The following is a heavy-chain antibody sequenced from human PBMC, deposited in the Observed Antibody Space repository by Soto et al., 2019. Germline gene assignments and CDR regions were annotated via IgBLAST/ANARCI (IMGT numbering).Heavy chain of an antibody. CDR1: GFTFSNYA. J-gene: IGHJ4*02. V-gene: IGHV3-23*01. CDR3: ATGRASTTTCCYDVAY. D-gene: IGHD2-2*01. Sequence: EVQLLESGGGLVQPGGSLRLSCTASGFTFSNYALSWVRQAPGKGLDWVSGISGSGADTYYADSVKGRFSISRDNSKNTVVLQMNSRRDEDTAMYYCATGRASTTTCCYDVAYWGRGTVVTVSS. CDR2: ISGSGADT.